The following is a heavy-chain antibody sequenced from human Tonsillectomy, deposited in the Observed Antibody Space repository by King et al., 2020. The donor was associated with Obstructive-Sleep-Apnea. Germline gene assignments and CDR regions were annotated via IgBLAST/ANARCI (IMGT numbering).Heavy chain of an antibody. CDR3: ARGPSYDADYPYYVDY. Sequence: QLVQCGAEVKKPGASVKVSCKASGYTFTIYYIHWLRQAPGQGLEWMGIINPSGGSTSYAQKFQGRVTMTRDTSTSTVYMELSSLRSEDTAVYYCARGPSYDADYPYYVDYWGQGTLVTVSS. CDR2: INPSGGST. V-gene: IGHV1-46*01. J-gene: IGHJ4*02. D-gene: IGHD4-17*01. CDR1: GYTFTIYY.